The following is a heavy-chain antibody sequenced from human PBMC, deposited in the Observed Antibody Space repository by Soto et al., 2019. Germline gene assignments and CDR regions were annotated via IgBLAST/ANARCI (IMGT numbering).Heavy chain of an antibody. V-gene: IGHV2-5*02. CDR1: GFSLSTARAS. CDR2: IYWDDDK. Sequence: QITLKESGPTLANPTQTLTLTCTFSGFSLSTARASVGWLRQPPGKALEWLALIYWDDDKRYSPSLKSRRTITKDTSTNQVVLTLSNMDPVDSATYFWAHSRGFGELAFDLWGQGTQVTVSS. CDR3: AHSRGFGELAFDL. J-gene: IGHJ4*02. D-gene: IGHD3-10*01.